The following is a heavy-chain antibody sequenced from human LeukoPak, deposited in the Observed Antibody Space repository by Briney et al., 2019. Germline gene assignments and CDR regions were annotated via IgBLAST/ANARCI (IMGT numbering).Heavy chain of an antibody. CDR2: IYSGGST. Sequence: GGSLRLSCAASGFTVSSNYMSWVRQAPWKGLEWVSVIYSGGSTYYADSVKGRFTISRDNRKNLLHLQMNSLRPDDSAVYYCVKDLGSAITSALALDVWGQGTTVTVSS. J-gene: IGHJ6*02. D-gene: IGHD2-15*01. CDR1: GFTVSSNY. V-gene: IGHV3-53*01. CDR3: VKDLGSAITSALALDV.